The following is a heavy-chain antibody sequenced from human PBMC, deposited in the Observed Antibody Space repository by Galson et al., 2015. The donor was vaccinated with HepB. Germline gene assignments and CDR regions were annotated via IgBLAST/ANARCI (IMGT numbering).Heavy chain of an antibody. D-gene: IGHD2/OR15-2a*01. V-gene: IGHV3-11*01. J-gene: IGHJ5*02. CDR3: ARATLTWFDP. CDR1: GFTFSGFY. Sequence: SLRLSCAASGFTFSGFYMSWIRQAPGKGLEWVSYISGSGRTSIFYADSVKGRFTISRDNAKNSLYLQMTSLRAEDTAVYYCARATLTWFDPWGQGTLVTVSS. CDR2: ISGSGRTSI.